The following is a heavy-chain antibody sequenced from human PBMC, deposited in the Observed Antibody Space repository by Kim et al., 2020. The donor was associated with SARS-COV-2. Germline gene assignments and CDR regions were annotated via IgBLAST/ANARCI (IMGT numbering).Heavy chain of an antibody. CDR1: GFTFSSYW. CDR2: IKQDGSEK. Sequence: GGSLRLSCAASGFTFSSYWMSWVRQAPGKGLEWVANIKQDGSEKYYVDSVKGRFTISRDNAKNSLYLQMNSLRAEDTAVYYCARDFPHSSGWYTRLFFDYWGQGTLVTVSS. D-gene: IGHD6-19*01. CDR3: ARDFPHSSGWYTRLFFDY. J-gene: IGHJ4*02. V-gene: IGHV3-7*01.